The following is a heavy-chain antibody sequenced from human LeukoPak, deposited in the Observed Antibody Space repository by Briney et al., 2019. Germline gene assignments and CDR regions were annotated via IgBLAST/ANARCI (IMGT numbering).Heavy chain of an antibody. CDR1: GFTFSSYA. Sequence: PGGSLRLSCAASGFTFSSYAMSWVRQAPGKGLEWVSAISDSGGSTYYADSVKGRFTISRDNSKNTLYLQMNSLRAEDTAVYYCAKDAAGYSSSWTNDYWGQGTLVTVSS. CDR2: ISDSGGST. J-gene: IGHJ4*02. V-gene: IGHV3-23*01. CDR3: AKDAAGYSSSWTNDY. D-gene: IGHD6-13*01.